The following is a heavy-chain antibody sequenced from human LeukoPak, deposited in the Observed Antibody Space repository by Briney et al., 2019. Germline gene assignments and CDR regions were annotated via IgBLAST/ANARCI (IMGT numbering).Heavy chain of an antibody. D-gene: IGHD6-13*01. CDR3: AREPSIAAAGEHFDY. J-gene: IGHJ4*02. CDR1: GFTFSSYW. CDR2: IKQDGSEK. Sequence: GSLRLSCAASGFTFSSYWMSWVRQAPGKGLEWVANIKQDGSEKYYVDSVKGRFTISRDNAKNSLYLQMNSLRAEDTAVYYCAREPSIAAAGEHFDYWGQGTLVTVSS. V-gene: IGHV3-7*01.